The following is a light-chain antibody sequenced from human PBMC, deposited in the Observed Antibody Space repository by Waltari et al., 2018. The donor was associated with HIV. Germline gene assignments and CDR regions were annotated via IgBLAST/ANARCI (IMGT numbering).Light chain of an antibody. CDR1: NIGSKS. Sequence: SYVLTQPPSVSVAPGQTARITCGGNNIGSKSVHWYQQKPGQAPVLVVYDDSDRPSGIPEVFSGPNSGNTATLTISRVEAGDEADYYCQVWDSSSDHVVFGGGTKLTVL. CDR2: DDS. CDR3: QVWDSSSDHVV. V-gene: IGLV3-21*02. J-gene: IGLJ2*01.